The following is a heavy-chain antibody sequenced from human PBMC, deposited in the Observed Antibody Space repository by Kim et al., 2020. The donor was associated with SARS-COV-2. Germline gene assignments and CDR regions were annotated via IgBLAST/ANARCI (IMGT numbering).Heavy chain of an antibody. CDR3: ARGLARYNYDFWSGYYGGYYYYYGMDV. CDR2: MNPNSGNT. D-gene: IGHD3-3*01. V-gene: IGHV1-8*01. CDR1: GYTFTSYD. Sequence: ASVKVSCKASGYTFTSYDINWVRQATGQGLEWMGWMNPNSGNTGYAQKFQGRVTMTRNTSISTAYMELSSLRSEDTAVYYCARGLARYNYDFWSGYYGGYYYYYGMDVWGQGTTVTVSS. J-gene: IGHJ6*02.